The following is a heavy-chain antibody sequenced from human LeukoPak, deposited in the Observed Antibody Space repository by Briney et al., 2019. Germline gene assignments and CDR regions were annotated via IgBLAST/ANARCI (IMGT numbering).Heavy chain of an antibody. V-gene: IGHV3-74*01. Sequence: GGSLRLSCAASGFTFISYWMGWVRQAPGKGLVWVSRINSDGSSTSYADSVKGRFTISRDNAKNTLYLQMNSLRAEDTAVYYCARAGYCSSTSCYATTTNWFDPWGQGTLVTVSS. D-gene: IGHD2-2*01. CDR3: ARAGYCSSTSCYATTTNWFDP. CDR2: INSDGSST. J-gene: IGHJ5*02. CDR1: GFTFISYW.